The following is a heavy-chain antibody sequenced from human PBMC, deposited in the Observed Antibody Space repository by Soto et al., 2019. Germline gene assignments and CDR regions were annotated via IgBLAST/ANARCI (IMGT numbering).Heavy chain of an antibody. CDR2: ISYDGSNK. Sequence: QVQLVESGGGVVQPGGSLRLSCAASGFTFSSYAMHWVRQAPGKGLEWVAVISYDGSNKYYADSVKGRFTISRENSNNTLYLQMNSLRAEDTAVYYCARDWVYGSYWGQGTLVTVSS. V-gene: IGHV3-30-3*01. D-gene: IGHD3-10*01. CDR3: ARDWVYGSY. CDR1: GFTFSSYA. J-gene: IGHJ4*02.